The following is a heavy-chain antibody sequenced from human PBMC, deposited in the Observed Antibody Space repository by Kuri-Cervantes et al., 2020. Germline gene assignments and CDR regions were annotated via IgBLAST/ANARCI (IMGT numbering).Heavy chain of an antibody. Sequence: ETLSLTCAASGFTFDDYTMHWVRQALGKGLEWVSLISWDGGSTYYADSVKGRFTISRDNSKNSLYLQMNSLRTEDTALYYCAKEGQYDSSGYSHYGMDVWGQGTTVTVSS. D-gene: IGHD3-22*01. CDR3: AKEGQYDSSGYSHYGMDV. CDR1: GFTFDDYT. V-gene: IGHV3-43*01. CDR2: ISWDGGST. J-gene: IGHJ6*02.